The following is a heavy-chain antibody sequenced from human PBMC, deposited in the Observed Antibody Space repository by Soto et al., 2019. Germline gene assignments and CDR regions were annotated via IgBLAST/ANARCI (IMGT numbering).Heavy chain of an antibody. Sequence: QVQLVESGGGVVQPGRSLRLSCAASGFTFSSYAMHWVRQAPGKGLEWVAVISYDGSNKYYADSVKGRFTISRDNSKNTLYLQMNSLRAEDTAVYYCARESVVGATLGDYWGQGTLVTVSS. CDR1: GFTFSSYA. V-gene: IGHV3-30-3*01. CDR2: ISYDGSNK. J-gene: IGHJ4*02. CDR3: ARESVVGATLGDY. D-gene: IGHD1-26*01.